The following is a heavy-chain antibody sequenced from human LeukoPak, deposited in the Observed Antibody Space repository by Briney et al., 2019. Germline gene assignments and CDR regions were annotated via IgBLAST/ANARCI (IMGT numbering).Heavy chain of an antibody. V-gene: IGHV1-46*01. Sequence: ASVKVSCXASGYTFTSYYMHWVRQAHGQGLEWMGIINPSGGSTSYAQKFQGRVTMTRDTSTSTVYMELSSLRSEDTAVYYCATQYGSDAYYFDYWGQGTLVTVSS. CDR3: ATQYGSDAYYFDY. CDR1: GYTFTSYY. D-gene: IGHD3-10*01. CDR2: INPSGGST. J-gene: IGHJ4*02.